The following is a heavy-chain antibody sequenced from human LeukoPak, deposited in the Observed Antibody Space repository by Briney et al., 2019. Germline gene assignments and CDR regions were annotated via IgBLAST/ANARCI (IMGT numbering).Heavy chain of an antibody. CDR2: IYTSGST. D-gene: IGHD5-24*01. CDR3: ARGNGYNYYYYYYYYMDV. J-gene: IGHJ6*03. Sequence: SETLSLTCTVSGGSISSYYWSWIRQPAGKGLEWIGRIYTSGSTNYNPSLKSRVTISVDTSKNQFSLKLSSVTAADTAVYYCARGNGYNYYYYYYYYMDVWGKGTTVTVSS. CDR1: GGSISSYY. V-gene: IGHV4-4*07.